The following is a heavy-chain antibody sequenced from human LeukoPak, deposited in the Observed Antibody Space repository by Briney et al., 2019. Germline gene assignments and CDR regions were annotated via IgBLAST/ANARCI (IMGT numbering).Heavy chain of an antibody. Sequence: ASVKVSCKASGYTFTSYAMHWVRQAPGQRLEWMGWINAGNGNTKYSQKFQGRVTITRDTSASTAYMELSSLRSEDTAVYYCARGGQGLATPRSTYYYYGMDVWGQGTTVTVSS. CDR2: INAGNGNT. V-gene: IGHV1-3*01. CDR3: ARGGQGLATPRSTYYYYGMDV. J-gene: IGHJ6*02. CDR1: GYTFTSYA. D-gene: IGHD6-19*01.